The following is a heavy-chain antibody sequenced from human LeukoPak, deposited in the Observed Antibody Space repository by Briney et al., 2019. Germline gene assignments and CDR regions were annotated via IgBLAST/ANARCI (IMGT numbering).Heavy chain of an antibody. V-gene: IGHV1-2*02. CDR2: IHPNNGGT. Sequence: ASVKVSCKASGYSFTGHYLHWMRQAPGQGLEWMGWIHPNNGGTQYAQKFQGRLIITRDTSLNTVYMELNSLISDDTAMYYCTREDYWGRGTLVTVSS. J-gene: IGHJ4*02. CDR1: GYSFTGHY. CDR3: TREDY.